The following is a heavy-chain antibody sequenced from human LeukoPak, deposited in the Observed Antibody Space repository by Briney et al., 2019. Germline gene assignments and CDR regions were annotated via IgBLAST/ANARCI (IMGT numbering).Heavy chain of an antibody. CDR2: ISGSGGST. Sequence: GGSLRLSCAASGFTFSSYAMSWVRQAPGKGLEWVSAISGSGGSTYYADSVKGRFTISRDNSKNTLYLQMNSLRAEDTAVYYCAKSLFGSGWYLADYWGQGTLVTVSS. D-gene: IGHD6-19*01. J-gene: IGHJ4*02. CDR3: AKSLFGSGWYLADY. V-gene: IGHV3-23*01. CDR1: GFTFSSYA.